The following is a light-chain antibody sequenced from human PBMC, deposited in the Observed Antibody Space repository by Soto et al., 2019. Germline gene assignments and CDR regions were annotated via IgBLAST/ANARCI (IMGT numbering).Light chain of an antibody. Sequence: QSGLAQPRSVSGSPGQSVTISCTGTSSDVGGYNYVSWYQEQPGKAPKLMIYDVSKRPSGVPDRFSGSKSGNTASLTISGLQAEDEADYYCCSYSGSYPYVFGTGTKV. CDR3: CSYSGSYPYV. J-gene: IGLJ1*01. CDR1: SSDVGGYNY. CDR2: DVS. V-gene: IGLV2-11*01.